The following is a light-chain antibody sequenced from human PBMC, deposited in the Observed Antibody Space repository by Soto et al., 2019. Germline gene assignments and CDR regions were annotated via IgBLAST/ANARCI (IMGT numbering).Light chain of an antibody. CDR1: QSVSSSY. J-gene: IGKJ5*01. V-gene: IGKV3-20*01. CDR3: QQDGSSPTIT. Sequence: EIALTQSPGTLSLSPGERATLSCRASQSVSSSYLAWYQQKPGQAHRLLIYGASSRATGIPDRFSGSGSGTDFTLTISRLEPEDFAVYYCQQDGSSPTITFGQGTRLEIK. CDR2: GAS.